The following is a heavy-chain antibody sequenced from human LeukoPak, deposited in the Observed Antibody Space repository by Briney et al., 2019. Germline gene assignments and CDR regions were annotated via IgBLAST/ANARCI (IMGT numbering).Heavy chain of an antibody. V-gene: IGHV4-31*03. CDR1: GGPISSGGYY. CDR2: IYYSGST. J-gene: IGHJ4*02. D-gene: IGHD3-10*01. CDR3: ARSLLWFGELSTVDY. Sequence: SETLSLTCTVSGGPISSGGYYWSWIRQRPGKGLEWIGYIYYSGSTYYNPSLKSRVTISVDTSKNQFSLKLSSVTAADTAVYYCARSLLWFGELSTVDYWGQGTLVTVSS.